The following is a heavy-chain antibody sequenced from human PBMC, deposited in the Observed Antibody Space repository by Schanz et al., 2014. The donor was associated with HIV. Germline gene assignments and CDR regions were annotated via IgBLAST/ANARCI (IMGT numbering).Heavy chain of an antibody. J-gene: IGHJ6*02. Sequence: EVQLVESGGALVQPGGSLRLSCVASGFTFSGYWMHWVRQAPGEGLVWVSRINSDGSSTTYADYVKGRFTISRDNAKNTLYLQMNSLRAEDTAVYYCARDVEHSSIGVPMDVWGQGTTVTVSS. CDR2: INSDGSST. V-gene: IGHV3-74*01. CDR3: ARDVEHSSIGVPMDV. D-gene: IGHD6-6*01. CDR1: GFTFSGYW.